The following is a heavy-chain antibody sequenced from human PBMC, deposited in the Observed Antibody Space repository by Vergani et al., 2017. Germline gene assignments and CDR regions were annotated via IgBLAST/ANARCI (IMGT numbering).Heavy chain of an antibody. Sequence: QLQLQESGPGLVKPSETLSLTCTVSGGSISSSSYYWGWIRQPPGKGLEWIGSIYYSGSTYYNPSLKSRVTISVDTSKNQFSLKLSSVTAADTAVYYCARGQKRYCSGGSCYSLTRFDPWGQGTLVTVSS. CDR3: ARGQKRYCSGGSCYSLTRFDP. J-gene: IGHJ5*02. CDR1: GGSISSSSYY. CDR2: IYYSGST. V-gene: IGHV4-39*07. D-gene: IGHD2-15*01.